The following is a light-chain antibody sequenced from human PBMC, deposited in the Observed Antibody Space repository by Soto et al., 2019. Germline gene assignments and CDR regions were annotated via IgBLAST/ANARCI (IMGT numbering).Light chain of an antibody. CDR2: EVS. CDR3: SSSTNSNTRV. V-gene: IGLV2-14*01. CDR1: HSDVGDYNY. Sequence: QSALTQPASVSGSPGQSITISCTGTHSDVGDYNYVSWYQQHPGKAPRLIIYEVSNRPSGISDRFSASKSGNTASLTISGLQAEDEPDYYCSSSTNSNTRVFGSGTKVTVL. J-gene: IGLJ1*01.